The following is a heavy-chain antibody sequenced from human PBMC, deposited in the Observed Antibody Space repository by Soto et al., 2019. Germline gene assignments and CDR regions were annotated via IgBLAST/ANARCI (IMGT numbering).Heavy chain of an antibody. CDR1: GFTFSSYE. CDR2: ISSSGSTI. Sequence: GGSLRLSCAASGFTFSSYEMDWVRQAPGKGLEWVSYISSSGSTIYYADSVKGRFTISRDNAKNSLYLQMNSLRAEDTAVYYCARDDDFWSGTYYYYYGMDVWGQGTTVTVSS. V-gene: IGHV3-48*03. J-gene: IGHJ6*02. CDR3: ARDDDFWSGTYYYYYGMDV. D-gene: IGHD3-3*01.